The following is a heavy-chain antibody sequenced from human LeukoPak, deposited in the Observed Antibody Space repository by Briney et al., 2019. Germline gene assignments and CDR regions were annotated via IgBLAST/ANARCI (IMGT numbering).Heavy chain of an antibody. CDR1: GYTFTSYG. V-gene: IGHV1-18*01. J-gene: IGHJ4*02. D-gene: IGHD3-9*01. Sequence: ASVKVSCKASGYTFTSYGISWLRQAPGQGLEWMGWISAYNGNTNYAQKLQGRVTMTTDTSTSTAYMELRSLRSDDTAVYYCARDVLNPFPPDPYYDILTGQLDYWGQGTLVTVSS. CDR3: ARDVLNPFPPDPYYDILTGQLDY. CDR2: ISAYNGNT.